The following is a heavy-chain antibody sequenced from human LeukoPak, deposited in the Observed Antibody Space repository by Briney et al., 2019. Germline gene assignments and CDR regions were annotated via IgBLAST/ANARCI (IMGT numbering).Heavy chain of an antibody. V-gene: IGHV4-59*01. J-gene: IGHJ5*02. CDR3: ARGPNWFDP. CDR1: GGSISSYY. CDR2: IYYSGST. Sequence: SETLSLTCTVSGGSISSYYWSWIRQPPGKGLEWIGYIYYSGSTNYNPSLKSRVTISVDTSKNQFSLRLSSVTAADTAVYYCARGPNWFDPWGQGTLVTVSS.